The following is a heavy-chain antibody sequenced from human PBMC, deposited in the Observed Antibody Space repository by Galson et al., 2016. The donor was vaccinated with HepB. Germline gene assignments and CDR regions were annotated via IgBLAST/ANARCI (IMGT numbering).Heavy chain of an antibody. CDR3: GRDYPTMTDRYPYHVDV. Sequence: SLRLSCAASGFTLSSSAMTWVRHAPGRGLEWVSAITETGSFAYYDDSVRGRFTLSRDTSKNTVYLQMNYLRADDTALYYCGRDYPTMTDRYPYHVDVWGKGTAVTVSS. V-gene: IGHV3-23*01. J-gene: IGHJ6*04. D-gene: IGHD4-17*01. CDR1: GFTLSSSA. CDR2: ITETGSFA.